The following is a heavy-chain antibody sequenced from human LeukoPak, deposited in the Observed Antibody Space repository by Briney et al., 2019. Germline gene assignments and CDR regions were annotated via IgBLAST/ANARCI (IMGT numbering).Heavy chain of an antibody. J-gene: IGHJ6*02. CDR3: ARDTDKDITMVRGVYYYYYGMDV. V-gene: IGHV1-2*02. CDR2: INPNSGGT. D-gene: IGHD3-10*01. CDR1: GYTFTGYY. Sequence: ASVKVSCKAFGYTFTGYYIHWVRQAPGQGLEWMGWINPNSGGTNYAQKFQGRVTMTRDTSISTAYMELSRLRSDDTAVYYCARDTDKDITMVRGVYYYYYGMDVWGQGTTVTVSS.